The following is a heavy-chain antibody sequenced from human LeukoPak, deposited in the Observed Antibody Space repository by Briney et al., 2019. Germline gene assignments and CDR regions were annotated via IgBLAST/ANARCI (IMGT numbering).Heavy chain of an antibody. V-gene: IGHV1-2*02. CDR3: ARDLGVIVATPTGYGY. Sequence: ASLKSSCKASGYTLTGYYMHSVRQAPGHGLEWMGWINLSSGGTNSAQRFLGRVTMTRDTSISTAYMELSRLRSDDTAVHYCARDLGVIVATPTGYGYWGQGTLVTVSS. D-gene: IGHD5-12*01. CDR1: GYTLTGYY. J-gene: IGHJ4*02. CDR2: INLSSGGT.